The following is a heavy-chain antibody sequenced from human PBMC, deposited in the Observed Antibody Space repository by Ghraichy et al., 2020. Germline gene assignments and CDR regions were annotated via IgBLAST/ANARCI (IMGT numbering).Heavy chain of an antibody. V-gene: IGHV4-59*01. CDR3: ARSMGASDYEFWGGNYYYAMDI. J-gene: IGHJ6*03. D-gene: IGHD3-3*01. CDR2: IHYSGST. CDR1: GGSISSYY. Sequence: SETLSLTCTVSGGSISSYYWSWIRQSPGKGLEWIGYIHYSGSTNYNPSLKRRVTMSVDTSKKQLSLKLRSVTAADSAVYYCARSMGASDYEFWGGNYYYAMDIWGKEAAVTVSS.